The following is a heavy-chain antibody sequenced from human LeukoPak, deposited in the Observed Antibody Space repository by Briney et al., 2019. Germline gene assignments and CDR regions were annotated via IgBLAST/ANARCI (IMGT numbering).Heavy chain of an antibody. Sequence: PSETLSLTCTVSGGSISSYYWSWIRQPPGKGLEWIGYIYYSGSTNYNPSLKSRVTMSVDTSKNQFSLKLSSVTAADTAVYYCARLGIAVAGYWDWGQGTLVTVSS. V-gene: IGHV4-59*12. J-gene: IGHJ4*02. D-gene: IGHD6-19*01. CDR1: GGSISSYY. CDR3: ARLGIAVAGYWD. CDR2: IYYSGST.